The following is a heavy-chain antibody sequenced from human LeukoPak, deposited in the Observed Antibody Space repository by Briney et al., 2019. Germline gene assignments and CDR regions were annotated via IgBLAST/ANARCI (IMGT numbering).Heavy chain of an antibody. D-gene: IGHD3-9*01. CDR1: GFIFSSYA. CDR2: ISCSRATT. Sequence: GGSLRLSCAVSGFIFSSYAMRWVRQAPGKGLEWVSAISCSRATTYNPAPVNGRFTISRHNSKNTLYLQMNSLRAEDTAVYYCAKGHDILTGRHFDYWGQGTLVTVSS. V-gene: IGHV3-23*01. J-gene: IGHJ4*02. CDR3: AKGHDILTGRHFDY.